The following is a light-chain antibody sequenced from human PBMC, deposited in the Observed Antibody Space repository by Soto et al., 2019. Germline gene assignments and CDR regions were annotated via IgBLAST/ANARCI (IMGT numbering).Light chain of an antibody. CDR1: QSIRNN. V-gene: IGKV3-15*01. CDR3: QQYDNWPPYT. Sequence: EIVMTQSPATLSVSPGERATLSCGASQSIRNNLIWYQQKSGQAPRLLIYGASTRATGIPARFSGSGSGTEFTLTISSLQSEDFAVYYCQQYDNWPPYTFGQGTKLEIK. CDR2: GAS. J-gene: IGKJ2*01.